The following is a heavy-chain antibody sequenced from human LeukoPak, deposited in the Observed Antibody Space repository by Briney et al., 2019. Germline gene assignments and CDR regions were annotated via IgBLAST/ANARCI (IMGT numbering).Heavy chain of an antibody. D-gene: IGHD4-17*01. CDR3: ARGNRTVTGLKFDY. CDR2: INHSGST. V-gene: IGHV4-34*01. Sequence: GSLRLSCAASGFTFSNYWMGWIRQPPGKGLEWIGEINHSGSTNYNPSLKSRVTISVDTSKNQFSLKLSSVTAADTAVYYCARGNRTVTGLKFDYWGQGTLVTVSS. CDR1: GFTFSNYW. J-gene: IGHJ4*02.